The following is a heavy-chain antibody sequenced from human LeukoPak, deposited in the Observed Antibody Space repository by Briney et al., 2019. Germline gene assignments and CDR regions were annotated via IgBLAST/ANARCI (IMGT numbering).Heavy chain of an antibody. CDR3: AAKEMATMESNFDY. D-gene: IGHD5-24*01. Sequence: GSLRLSCAASGFTFSSHSMNWVRQAPGKGLEWVSSISSSSISSSYIYYADSVKGRFTISRDNAKNSLYLQVNSLRAEDTAVYYCAAKEMATMESNFDYWGQGTLVTVSS. CDR1: GFTFSSHS. CDR2: ISSSSISSSYI. V-gene: IGHV3-21*01. J-gene: IGHJ4*02.